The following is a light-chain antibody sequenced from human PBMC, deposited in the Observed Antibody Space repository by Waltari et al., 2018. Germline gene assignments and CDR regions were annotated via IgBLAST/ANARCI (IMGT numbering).Light chain of an antibody. J-gene: IGLJ3*02. CDR2: DVH. Sequence: QSALTQPASVSGSPGQSITISCTGTSSDIGAYNAVSWYQQHPGKAPKVVIYDVHNRPCGVSNRLTGSMSGNTASLTISCLQTEDEADYYCSSKTTRDTRLFGGGTKLTVL. V-gene: IGLV2-14*03. CDR3: SSKTTRDTRL. CDR1: SSDIGAYNA.